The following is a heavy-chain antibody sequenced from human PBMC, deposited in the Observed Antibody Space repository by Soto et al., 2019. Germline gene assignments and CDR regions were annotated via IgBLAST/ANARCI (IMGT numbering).Heavy chain of an antibody. CDR1: GFTFSNYA. J-gene: IGHJ4*02. D-gene: IGHD3-16*01. V-gene: IGHV3-23*01. CDR2: ISGSGGRS. Sequence: EVQLLDSGGGLVQPGGSLRLSCAASGFTFSNYAMTWVRQGPGKGLEWVSGISGSGGRSYYADSVKGRFTISRDNSKSTLYLKMNSRRVEDSAVYYCAKAYFVWSSEQPYYFDYWGQGTLFTVSS. CDR3: AKAYFVWSSEQPYYFDY.